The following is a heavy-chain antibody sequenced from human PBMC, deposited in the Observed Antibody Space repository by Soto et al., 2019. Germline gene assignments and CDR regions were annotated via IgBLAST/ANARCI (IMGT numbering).Heavy chain of an antibody. CDR2: IIPIFGTA. V-gene: IGHV1-69*01. J-gene: IGHJ6*02. CDR1: GGTFSSYA. CDR3: ARSQGGSSSLDIYYYYYYGMDV. D-gene: IGHD2-15*01. Sequence: QVQLVQSGAEVKKPGSSVKVSCKAPGGTFSSYAISWVRQAPGQGLEWMGGIIPIFGTAKYAQKFQGRDTITADESTSTGYMKLSSPRSEDTAVYYCARSQGGSSSLDIYYYYYYGMDVWGQGTTVTVSS.